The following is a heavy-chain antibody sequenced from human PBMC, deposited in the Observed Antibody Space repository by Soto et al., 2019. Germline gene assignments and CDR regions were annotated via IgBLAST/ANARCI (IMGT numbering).Heavy chain of an antibody. V-gene: IGHV3-53*01. J-gene: IGHJ3*01. CDR1: GFSVSSRF. CDR2: TYTGGTT. Sequence: HPGGSLRLSCAASGFSVSSRFMSWVRQAPGKGLEWVSVTYTGGTTYYADSVKGRFTTSRDNSKNTLYLQVNSLRVEDTAIYYCATLPENDGFDLWGPGTTVTVSS. CDR3: ATLPENDGFDL.